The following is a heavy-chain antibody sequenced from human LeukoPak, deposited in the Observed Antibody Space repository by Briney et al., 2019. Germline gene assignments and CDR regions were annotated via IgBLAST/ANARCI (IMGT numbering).Heavy chain of an antibody. CDR1: GFTFSSYA. Sequence: PGGSLRLSCAASGFTFSSYAMSWVRQAPGKGLEWVSAISGSGGSTYYADSVKGRFTISRDSSKNTLYLQMNSLRAEDTAVYYCAGPPSYYYDSSGYYYMYWGQGTLVTVSS. J-gene: IGHJ4*02. V-gene: IGHV3-23*01. D-gene: IGHD3-22*01. CDR3: AGPPSYYYDSSGYYYMY. CDR2: ISGSGGST.